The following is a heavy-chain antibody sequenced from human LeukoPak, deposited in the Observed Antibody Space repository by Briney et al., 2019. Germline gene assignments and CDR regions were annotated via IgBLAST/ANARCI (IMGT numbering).Heavy chain of an antibody. V-gene: IGHV3-7*01. D-gene: IGHD4/OR15-4a*01. CDR1: KFTFSDHW. J-gene: IGHJ4*02. CDR2: INKYGSKK. CDR3: TRGPAYGARCDYLDY. Sequence: GGSLRLSCATSKFTFSDHWMTWVRQAPGKGLEWVADINKYGSKKNQLDSVKGRFTISRDNAKNSLYLQMNNLRVEDTAVYYCTRGPAYGARCDYLDYWGQGTLVTVSS.